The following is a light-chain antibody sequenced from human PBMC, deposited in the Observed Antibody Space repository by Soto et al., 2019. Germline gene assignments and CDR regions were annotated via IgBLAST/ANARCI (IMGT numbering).Light chain of an antibody. V-gene: IGKV3-15*01. CDR1: QDVNTN. Sequence: ETVMTQSPDTLSVSPGESATLSCRASQDVNTNLAWFHQKPGQTPRLVLYGASKRATGIPARFSGRGSGRHFTLTSSSLQSEDFVVYYCQHYNNWPPYSFGQGNKVEIK. CDR3: QHYNNWPPYS. CDR2: GAS. J-gene: IGKJ2*03.